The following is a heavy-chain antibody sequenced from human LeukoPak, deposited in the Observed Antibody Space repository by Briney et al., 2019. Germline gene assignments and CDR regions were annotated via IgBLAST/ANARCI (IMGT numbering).Heavy chain of an antibody. CDR3: ARVWFGAVAGRYYYYMDV. Sequence: SSETLSLTCTVSGGSISSYYWSWIRQPPGKGLEWIGYIYYSGSTNYNPSLESRVTISVDTSKNQFSLKLSSVTAADTAVYYCARVWFGAVAGRYYYYMDVWGKGTTVTVSS. CDR2: IYYSGST. CDR1: GGSISSYY. D-gene: IGHD6-19*01. J-gene: IGHJ6*03. V-gene: IGHV4-59*01.